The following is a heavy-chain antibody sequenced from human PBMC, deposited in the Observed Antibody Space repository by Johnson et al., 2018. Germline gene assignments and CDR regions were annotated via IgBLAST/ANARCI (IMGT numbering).Heavy chain of an antibody. V-gene: IGHV3-9*01. J-gene: IGHJ3*02. CDR2: ISWNSGSI. CDR3: AKSMYYDESGGYLGAFDI. D-gene: IGHD3-22*01. Sequence: VQLVESGGGLVQPGRSLRLSCAASGFTFDDFAMHWVRQAPGKGLEWVSGISWNSGSIGYADSVKGRFTISRDNAKNSLYLQMNSLRPEDTALYYCAKSMYYDESGGYLGAFDIWGQGTMVTVSS. CDR1: GFTFDDFA.